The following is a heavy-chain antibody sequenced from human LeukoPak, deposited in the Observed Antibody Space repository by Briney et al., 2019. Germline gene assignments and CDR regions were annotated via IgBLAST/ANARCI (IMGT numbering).Heavy chain of an antibody. J-gene: IGHJ4*02. D-gene: IGHD3-22*01. CDR1: GYTFTGYY. V-gene: IGHV1-2*02. CDR2: INPNSGGT. CDR3: TTDHVSGYFDSSGYSPLGN. Sequence: ASVKVSCKASGYTFTGYYMHWVRQAPGQGLEWMGWINPNSGGTNYAQKFQGRVTMTRDTSISTAYMELSRLRSDDTAVYYCTTDHVSGYFDSSGYSPLGNWGQGTLVTVSS.